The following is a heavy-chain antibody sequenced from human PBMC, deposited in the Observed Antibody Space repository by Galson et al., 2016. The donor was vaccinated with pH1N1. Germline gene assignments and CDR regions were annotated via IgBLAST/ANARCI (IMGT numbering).Heavy chain of an antibody. J-gene: IGHJ6*02. CDR2: IIPIFGHT. Sequence: SVKVSCKASGDTFSSYAISWVRQAPGQGLEWMGGIIPIFGHTNSAQKFQGRGTMTTDTSTTTAYMELRSLRSDDTAVYYCAREGYSNSDTYYYCMDVWGQGTTVTVSS. CDR3: AREGYSNSDTYYYCMDV. D-gene: IGHD5-12*01. CDR1: GDTFSSYA. V-gene: IGHV1-69*05.